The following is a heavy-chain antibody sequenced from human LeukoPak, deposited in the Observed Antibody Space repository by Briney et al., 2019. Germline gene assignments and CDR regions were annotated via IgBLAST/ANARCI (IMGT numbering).Heavy chain of an antibody. D-gene: IGHD6-13*01. CDR3: ARGGYSSSWYDYYYGMDV. CDR2: MNPNSGNT. Sequence: ASVTVSCKASGYTFTSYDINWVRQATGQGLEWMGWMNPNSGNTVYAQKFQGRVTMTRNTSISTAYMELSSLRSEDTAVYYCARGGYSSSWYDYYYGMDVWGQGTTVTVSS. J-gene: IGHJ6*02. CDR1: GYTFTSYD. V-gene: IGHV1-8*01.